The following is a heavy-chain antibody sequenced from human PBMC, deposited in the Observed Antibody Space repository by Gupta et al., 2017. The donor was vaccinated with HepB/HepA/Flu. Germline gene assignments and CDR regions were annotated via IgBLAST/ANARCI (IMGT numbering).Heavy chain of an antibody. J-gene: IGHJ6*03. Sequence: QVQLVQSGAEVKKPGSSVKVSCKASGGTFSSYAISWVRQAPGQGLEWMGGIIPIFGTANYAQKFQGRVTITADESTSTAYMELSSLRSEDTAVYYCARCIAAAGTPGDYYYYYMDVWGKGTTVTVSS. CDR2: IIPIFGTA. CDR1: GGTFSSYA. V-gene: IGHV1-69*01. CDR3: ARCIAAAGTPGDYYYYYMDV. D-gene: IGHD6-13*01.